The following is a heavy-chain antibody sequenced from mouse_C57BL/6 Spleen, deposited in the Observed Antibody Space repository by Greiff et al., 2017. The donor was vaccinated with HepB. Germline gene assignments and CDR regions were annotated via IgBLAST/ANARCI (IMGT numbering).Heavy chain of an antibody. V-gene: IGHV1-15*01. D-gene: IGHD1-1*01. CDR3: TRGSLYGSNVDY. Sequence: VQLQESGAELVRPGASVTLSCKASGYTFTDYEMHWVKQTPVHGLEWIGAIDPETGGTAYNQKFKGKAILTADKSSSTAYMELRSLTSEDSAVYYCTRGSLYGSNVDYWGQGTSVTVAS. CDR1: GYTFTDYE. J-gene: IGHJ4*01. CDR2: IDPETGGT.